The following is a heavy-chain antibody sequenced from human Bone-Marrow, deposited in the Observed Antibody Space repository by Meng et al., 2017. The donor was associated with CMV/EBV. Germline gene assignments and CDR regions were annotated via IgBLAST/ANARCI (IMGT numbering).Heavy chain of an antibody. CDR2: ISWNSDFI. J-gene: IGHJ2*01. CDR1: GFTFDTYG. V-gene: IGHV3-9*03. D-gene: IGHD3-3*01. CDR3: AKSRAGYSNYDYFEL. Sequence: GGSLRLSCAASGFTFDTYGMNWVRQVPGKGLEWVAGISWNSDFIDYAGSVKGRFTISRDNAKNSLYLRMNSLRTDDMGLYYCAKSRAGYSNYDYFELWGRGTLVTVSS.